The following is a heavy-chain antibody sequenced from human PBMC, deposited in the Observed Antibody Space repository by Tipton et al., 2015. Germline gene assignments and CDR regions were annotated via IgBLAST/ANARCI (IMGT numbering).Heavy chain of an antibody. J-gene: IGHJ4*02. Sequence: TLSLTCSVSGDSINRYYWSWIRQPPGKELQWIGYISYSGTTNYNSSLETRVTISVDASKNQFFLNLSSVTAADTAVYYCARIRGRYVLDYWGQGTLVPVSS. CDR3: ARIRGRYVLDY. CDR2: ISYSGTT. CDR1: GDSINRYY. D-gene: IGHD3-16*01. V-gene: IGHV4-59*03.